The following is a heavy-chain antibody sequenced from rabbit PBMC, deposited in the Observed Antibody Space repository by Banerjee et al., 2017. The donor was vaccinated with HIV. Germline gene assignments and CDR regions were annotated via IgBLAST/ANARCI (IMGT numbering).Heavy chain of an antibody. Sequence: QEQLVESGGGLVQPGGSLKLSCKASGFDFSSYGVSWVRQAPGKGLEWIGYIDPVFGRTYYASWVNGRFTISSHDAQNTLYLQLNSLTAADTATYFCARDRAVGGAGSVYAWDLWGQGTLVTVS. D-gene: IGHD6-1*01. V-gene: IGHV1S47*01. CDR1: GFDFSSYG. CDR3: ARDRAVGGAGSVYAWDL. CDR2: IDPVFGRT. J-gene: IGHJ3*01.